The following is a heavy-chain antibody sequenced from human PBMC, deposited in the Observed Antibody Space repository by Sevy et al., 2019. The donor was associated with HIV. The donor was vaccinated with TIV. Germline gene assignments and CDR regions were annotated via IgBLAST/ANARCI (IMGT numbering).Heavy chain of an antibody. CDR1: GFTVSSNY. CDR2: IYSDGST. CDR3: ARSPKRLDFDY. Sequence: GGSLRLSCAASGFTVSSNYMSWVRQAPGKGLEWVSDIYSDGSTYYADSVKGRFTISRINSKNMLYLQMNSLRAEDTAVYYCARSPKRLDFDYWGQGTLVTVSS. V-gene: IGHV3-53*01. J-gene: IGHJ4*02. D-gene: IGHD1-1*01.